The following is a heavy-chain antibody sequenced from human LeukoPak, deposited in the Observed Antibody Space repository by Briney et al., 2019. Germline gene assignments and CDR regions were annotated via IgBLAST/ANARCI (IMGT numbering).Heavy chain of an antibody. CDR2: IYYSGST. CDR3: ARRHYYYYYMDV. CDR1: GGSISSSSYY. J-gene: IGHJ6*03. V-gene: IGHV4-39*01. Sequence: ASETLSLTCTVSGGSISSSSYYWGWIRQPPGKGLEWIGSIYYSGSTYYNPSLKSRVTISVDTSKNQFSLKLSSVTAADTAVYYCARRHYYYYYMDVWGKGTTVTISS.